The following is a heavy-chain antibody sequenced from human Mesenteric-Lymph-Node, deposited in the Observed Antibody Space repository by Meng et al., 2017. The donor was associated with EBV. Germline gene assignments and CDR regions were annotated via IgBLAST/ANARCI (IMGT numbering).Heavy chain of an antibody. V-gene: IGHV1-3*01. Sequence: QVQLVQSGVRLRKPGASVKVSCQASGYTFTSYVMHWMRQAPGQRLEWMGWINADNGDTKYSRSFQGRLTITRDTSAGTTSMELGSLKSEDTAVYFCTRVRRITWFRELVSDSWGQGTLVTVSS. CDR3: TRVRRITWFRELVSDS. D-gene: IGHD3-10*01. CDR2: INADNGDT. J-gene: IGHJ4*02. CDR1: GYTFTSYV.